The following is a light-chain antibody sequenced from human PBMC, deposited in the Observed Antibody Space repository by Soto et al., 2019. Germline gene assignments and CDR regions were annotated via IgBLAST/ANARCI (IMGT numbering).Light chain of an antibody. Sequence: ERVLTQSPGPLSLSPGERATLSCRASQSVSNSYFAWYQQKPGQAPRLLIYGISSRATGIPDRFSGSGSGTDFTLTISRLEPEDFVVYYCQQYSSLPHTFGQGTKLEVK. CDR1: QSVSNSY. CDR3: QQYSSLPHT. J-gene: IGKJ2*01. V-gene: IGKV3-20*01. CDR2: GIS.